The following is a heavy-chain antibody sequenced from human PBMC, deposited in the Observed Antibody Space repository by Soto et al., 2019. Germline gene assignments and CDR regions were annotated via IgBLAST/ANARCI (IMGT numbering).Heavy chain of an antibody. V-gene: IGHV1-69*06. D-gene: IGHD7-27*01. CDR3: ARGPNWGYRFDS. CDR1: GGTFSGHA. J-gene: IGHJ4*02. Sequence: QVQLVQSGAEVKKPGSSVKVSCEASGGTFSGHAISWVRQAPGQGPEWMGGLIPLFGTTQHAQNFQDRLTSTADKSTRTAYMELTSLRFEDTAIYYCARGPNWGYRFDSWGQGTLVTVSS. CDR2: LIPLFGTT.